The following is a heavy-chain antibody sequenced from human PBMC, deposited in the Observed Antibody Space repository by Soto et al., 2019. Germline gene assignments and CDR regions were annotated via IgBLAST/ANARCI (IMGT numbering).Heavy chain of an antibody. D-gene: IGHD6-13*01. V-gene: IGHV3-21*01. CDR3: ARGGVAAAGPFDY. J-gene: IGHJ4*02. CDR2: ISSSSSYI. Sequence: EVQLVESGGGLVKPGGSLRLSCAASGFTFSSYSMNWVRQAPGKGLEWVSSISSSSSYIYYADSVKGRFTISRDNAKNSLYLPMTSLRAEDTAVYYCARGGVAAAGPFDYWGQGTLVTVSS. CDR1: GFTFSSYS.